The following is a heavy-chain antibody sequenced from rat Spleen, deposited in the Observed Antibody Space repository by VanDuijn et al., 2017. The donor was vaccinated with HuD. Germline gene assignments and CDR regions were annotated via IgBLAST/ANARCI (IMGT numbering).Heavy chain of an antibody. CDR3: IREGYNSHFLDH. Sequence: EVELVESGGGLVQPGGSLKLSCVVSGFTFDSYWMTWIRQAPGKGLEWITSITNTGGRTFYPDSMKGRFTISRENAKNTLYLQMNSLRPEDTATYYCIREGYNSHFLDHWGQGVMVTVSS. CDR1: GFTFDSYW. D-gene: IGHD1-8*01. CDR2: ITNTGGRT. V-gene: IGHV5-31*01. J-gene: IGHJ2*01.